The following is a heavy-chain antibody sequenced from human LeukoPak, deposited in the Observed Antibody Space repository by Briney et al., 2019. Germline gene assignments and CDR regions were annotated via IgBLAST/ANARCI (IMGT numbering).Heavy chain of an antibody. CDR2: IYHSGST. J-gene: IGHJ5*02. D-gene: IGHD3-22*01. Sequence: PSETLSLTCTVSGYSISSGYYWGWIRQPPGKGLEWIGSIYHSGSTYYNPSLKSRVTISVDTSKNQFSLKLSSVTAADTAVYYCARESGGHYYDSSGYYYVSGWFDPWGQGTLVTVSS. CDR3: ARESGGHYYDSSGYYYVSGWFDP. V-gene: IGHV4-38-2*02. CDR1: GYSISSGYY.